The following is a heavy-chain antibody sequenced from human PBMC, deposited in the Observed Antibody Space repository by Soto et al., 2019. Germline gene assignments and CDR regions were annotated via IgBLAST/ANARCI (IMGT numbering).Heavy chain of an antibody. D-gene: IGHD1-26*01. CDR1: GFTFSSYG. V-gene: IGHV3-30*18. J-gene: IGHJ4*02. CDR2: ISYDGSNK. CDR3: AKEREHGWELLQRSWYFDY. Sequence: ESGGGVVQPGRSLRLSCAASGFTFSSYGMHWVRQAPGKGLEWVAVISYDGSNKYYAESVKGRFTISRDNSKNTLYLQMNSLRAEDTAVYYCAKEREHGWELLQRSWYFDYWGQGTLVTVSS.